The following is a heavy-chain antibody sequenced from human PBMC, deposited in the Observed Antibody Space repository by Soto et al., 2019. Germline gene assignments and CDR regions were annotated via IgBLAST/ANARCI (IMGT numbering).Heavy chain of an antibody. CDR1: GFTFRSYA. CDR3: ARVPLSQLVPDYYYYMDV. D-gene: IGHD6-6*01. CDR2: ISYDGSNK. Sequence: GGSLGLSSAASGFTFRSYAMHWVRQAPGKGLEWVAVISYDGSNKYYADSVKGRFTISVDTSKNQFSLKLSSVTAADTAVYYCARVPLSQLVPDYYYYMDVWGKGTTVTVSS. V-gene: IGHV3-30-3*01. J-gene: IGHJ6*03.